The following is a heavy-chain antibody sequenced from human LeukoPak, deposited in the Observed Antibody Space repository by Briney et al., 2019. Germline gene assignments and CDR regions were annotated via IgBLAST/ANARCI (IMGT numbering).Heavy chain of an antibody. CDR3: ARDRGYDILTGYYYYYMDV. D-gene: IGHD3-9*01. CDR2: ISAYNGNT. CDR1: GYTFTSYG. J-gene: IGHJ6*03. Sequence: ASVKVSCKASGYTFTSYGISWVRQAPGQGLEWMGRISAYNGNTNYAQKLQGRVTMTTDTSTSTAYMELRSLRSDDTAVYYCARDRGYDILTGYYYYYMDVWGKGTTVTVSS. V-gene: IGHV1-18*01.